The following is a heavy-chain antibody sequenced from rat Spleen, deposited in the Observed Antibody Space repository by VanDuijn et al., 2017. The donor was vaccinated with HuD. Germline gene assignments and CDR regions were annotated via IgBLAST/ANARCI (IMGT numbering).Heavy chain of an antibody. CDR1: GFTFSDYY. CDR2: ISYEGSSN. J-gene: IGHJ3*01. Sequence: EVQLEESGGGLVQPGRSLKLSCAASGFTFSDYYMAWVRQAPKKGLEWVASISYEGSSNYYGDSVKGRFTISRDNAKSTLYLQMDSLRSEDTATYYCTTYGGLRNWFAYWGQGTLVTVSS. D-gene: IGHD4-1*01. V-gene: IGHV5-22*01. CDR3: TTYGGLRNWFAY.